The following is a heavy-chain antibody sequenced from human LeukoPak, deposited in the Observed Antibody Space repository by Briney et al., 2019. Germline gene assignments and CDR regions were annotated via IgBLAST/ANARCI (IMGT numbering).Heavy chain of an antibody. Sequence: GGSLRLSCAASGSTFSNYAMHWVRQAPGKGLEWVAVISYDGSNKYYADSVKGRFTISRDNSKNTLYLQMNSLRAEDTAVYYCAGGYKSDYWGQGTLVTVSS. V-gene: IGHV3-30-3*01. D-gene: IGHD5-18*01. J-gene: IGHJ4*02. CDR3: AGGYKSDY. CDR1: GSTFSNYA. CDR2: ISYDGSNK.